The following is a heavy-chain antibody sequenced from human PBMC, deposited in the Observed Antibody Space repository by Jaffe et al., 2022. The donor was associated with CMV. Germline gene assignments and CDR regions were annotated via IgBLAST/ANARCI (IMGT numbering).Heavy chain of an antibody. Sequence: EVQLVESGGGLVKPGGSLRLSCAASGFTFSSYSMNWVRQAPGKGLEWVSSISSSSSYIYYADSVKGRFTISRDNAKNSLYLQMNSLRAEDTAVYYCARDQGYYDSSGYLDDYWGQGTLVTVSS. J-gene: IGHJ4*02. D-gene: IGHD3-22*01. V-gene: IGHV3-21*01. CDR1: GFTFSSYS. CDR2: ISSSSSYI. CDR3: ARDQGYYDSSGYLDDY.